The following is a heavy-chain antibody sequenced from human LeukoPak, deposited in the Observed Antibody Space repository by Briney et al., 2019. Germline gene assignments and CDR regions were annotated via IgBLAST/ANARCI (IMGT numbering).Heavy chain of an antibody. CDR3: ATDYYDSSGYLLDY. J-gene: IGHJ4*02. CDR2: IIPIFGTA. CDR1: GGTFSSYA. Sequence: ASVKVSCKASGGTFSSYAISWVRQAPGQGLEWMGGIIPIFGTANYAQKFQGRITMTEDTSTDTAYMELSSLRSEDTAVYYCATDYYDSSGYLLDYWGQGTLVTVSS. V-gene: IGHV1-69*06. D-gene: IGHD3-22*01.